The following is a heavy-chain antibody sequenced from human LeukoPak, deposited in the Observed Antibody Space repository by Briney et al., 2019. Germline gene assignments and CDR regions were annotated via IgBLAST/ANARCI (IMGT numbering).Heavy chain of an antibody. CDR2: INHSGST. CDR3: ARCGFRGRNRLYYFDY. V-gene: IGHV4-34*01. Sequence: SETLSLTCAVYGGSFSGYYWSWIRQPPGKGLEWIGEINHSGSTNYNPSLKSRVTISVDTSKNQFSLKLSSVTAADTAVYYCARCGFRGRNRLYYFDYWGQGTLVTVSS. CDR1: GGSFSGYY. J-gene: IGHJ4*02. D-gene: IGHD3-16*01.